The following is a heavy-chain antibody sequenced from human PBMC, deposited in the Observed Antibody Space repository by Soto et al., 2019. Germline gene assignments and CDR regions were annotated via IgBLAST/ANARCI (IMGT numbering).Heavy chain of an antibody. CDR2: IVVGSGNT. V-gene: IGHV1-58*02. CDR1: GFTFTSSG. J-gene: IGHJ5*02. Sequence: QMQLVQSGPEVKKPGTSVKVSCKASGFTFTSSGMQWVRQARGQRLEWIGWIVVGSGNTNYAQKFQERVTITRDMSTSTAYMELGSLRSEDTAVYYCAASSYDSSGYFPLGSWGQGTLVTVSS. CDR3: AASSYDSSGYFPLGS. D-gene: IGHD3-22*01.